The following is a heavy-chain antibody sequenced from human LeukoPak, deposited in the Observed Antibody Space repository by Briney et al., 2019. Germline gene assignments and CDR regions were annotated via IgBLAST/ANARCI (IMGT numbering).Heavy chain of an antibody. J-gene: IGHJ4*02. D-gene: IGHD5-18*01. CDR1: GLIFETYG. CDR2: ISKNGSNT. V-gene: IGHV3-30*18. Sequence: PGGSLRLSCEVSGLIFETYGMHWVRQAPGKGLEWVGVISKNGSNTYYGDSVKGRFTISRDNTNNTLSLQMNGLTTEDTGVYFCVKERRGSSYVHYFDSWGQGTLVTVSS. CDR3: VKERRGSSYVHYFDS.